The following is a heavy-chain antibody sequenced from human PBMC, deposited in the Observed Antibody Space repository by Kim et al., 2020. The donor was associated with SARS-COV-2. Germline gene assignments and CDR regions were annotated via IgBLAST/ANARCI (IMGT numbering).Heavy chain of an antibody. J-gene: IGHJ3*02. CDR2: IYHSGST. D-gene: IGHD2-8*02. V-gene: IGHV4-30-2*01. CDR3: ARGELNWAHDAFDI. Sequence: SETLSLTCAVSGGSISSGGYSWSWIRQPPGKGLEWIGYIYHSGSTYYNPSLKSRVTISVDRSKNQFSLKLSSVTAADTAVYYCARGELNWAHDAFDIWGQGTMVTVSS. CDR1: GGSISSGGYS.